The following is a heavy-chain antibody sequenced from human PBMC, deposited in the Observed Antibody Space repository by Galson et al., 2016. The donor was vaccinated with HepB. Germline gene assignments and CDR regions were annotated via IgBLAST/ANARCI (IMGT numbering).Heavy chain of an antibody. CDR2: SNPSDFST. CDR3: ATGRTTGLKHFRS. V-gene: IGHV1-46*01. D-gene: IGHD1-14*01. J-gene: IGHJ4*02. Sequence: SVKVSCKASGYTFTNSYIHWVRQAPGQGLEWMGLSNPSDFSTDYAERFHGRITVTWDASTSTVYMDLSSLTSGATAVCYCATGRTTGLKHFRSGGQGTLVTVAS. CDR1: GYTFTNSY.